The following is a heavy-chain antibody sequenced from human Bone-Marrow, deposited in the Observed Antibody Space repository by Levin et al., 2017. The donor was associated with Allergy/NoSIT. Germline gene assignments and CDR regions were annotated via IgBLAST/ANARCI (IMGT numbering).Heavy chain of an antibody. CDR2: INSNSGDT. V-gene: IGHV1-2*02. CDR1: FFLFPFSS. CDR3: ARGKGYTSRWYENWFNP. Sequence: ASVIVSFFVSFFLFPFSSLPWVRQAPGQGLEWMGWINSNSGDTKDAQKFQGRVTMTLSPPIDTAYLELSRLRSDDSAVYYCARGKGYTSRWYENWFNPWGRGTLVTVSS. J-gene: IGHJ5*02. D-gene: IGHD6-13*01.